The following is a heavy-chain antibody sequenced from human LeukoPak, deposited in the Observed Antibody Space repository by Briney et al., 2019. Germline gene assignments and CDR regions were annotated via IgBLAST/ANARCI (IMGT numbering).Heavy chain of an antibody. J-gene: IGHJ5*02. V-gene: IGHV4-34*01. CDR3: ARGRIGYCSGGSCYIRRWFDP. CDR2: INHSGST. Sequence: SETLSLTCAVYGGSFSGYYWSWIRQPPGKGLEWIGEINHSGSTNYNPSLKSRVTISVDTSKNQFSLKLSSVTAADTAVYYCARGRIGYCSGGSCYIRRWFDPWGQGALVTVSS. CDR1: GGSFSGYY. D-gene: IGHD2-15*01.